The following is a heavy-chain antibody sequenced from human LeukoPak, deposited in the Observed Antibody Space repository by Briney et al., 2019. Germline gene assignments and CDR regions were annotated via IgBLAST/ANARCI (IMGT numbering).Heavy chain of an antibody. Sequence: GGSLRLSCAASGFTVRSNYMSWVRQAPGKGLEWVSLIFNDGSTYYADSVKARFTISRDNSMDTLYLQMNSLRVEDTAVYYCARDPGGDNAYWGQGNLVTVAS. CDR3: ARDPGGDNAY. D-gene: IGHD4-17*01. V-gene: IGHV3-66*01. J-gene: IGHJ4*02. CDR2: IFNDGST. CDR1: GFTVRSNY.